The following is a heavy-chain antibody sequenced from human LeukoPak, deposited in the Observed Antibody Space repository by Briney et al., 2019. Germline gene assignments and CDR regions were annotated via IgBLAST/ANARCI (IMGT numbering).Heavy chain of an antibody. V-gene: IGHV4-31*03. D-gene: IGHD3-10*01. J-gene: IGHJ6*02. CDR1: GGSISSGGYY. CDR2: IYYSGST. CDR3: ARGPYGSGSYYKQAPYYYGMDV. Sequence: SETLSLTCTVSGGSISSGGYYWSWIRQHPGKGLEWIGYIYYSGSTYYNPSLKSRVTTSVDTSKNQFSLKLSSVTAADTAVYYCARGPYGSGSYYKQAPYYYGMDVWGQGTTVTVSS.